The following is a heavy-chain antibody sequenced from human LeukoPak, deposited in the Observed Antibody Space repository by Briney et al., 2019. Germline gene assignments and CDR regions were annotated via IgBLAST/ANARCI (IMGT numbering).Heavy chain of an antibody. V-gene: IGHV3-74*01. Sequence: GGSLRLSCAASGFTFSSYWMHWVRQAPGKGLVWVSRINSDGSSTSYADSVKGRFTISRDNAKNSLYLQMNGLRAEDTAVYYCARDPRSGSYDYWGQGTLVTVSS. CDR3: ARDPRSGSYDY. J-gene: IGHJ4*02. CDR2: INSDGSST. CDR1: GFTFSSYW. D-gene: IGHD1-26*01.